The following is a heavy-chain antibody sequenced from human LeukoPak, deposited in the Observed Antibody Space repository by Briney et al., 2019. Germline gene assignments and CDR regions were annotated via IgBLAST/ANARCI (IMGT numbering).Heavy chain of an antibody. CDR1: GFTFSSYA. CDR3: AKDRGDSGRYYYMDV. CDR2: ISDSGGLT. V-gene: IGHV3-23*01. J-gene: IGHJ6*03. Sequence: GGSLRLSCAASGFTFSSYAMTWVRQAPRKGLELVSDISDSGGLTYHADSVKGRFTISRDNSKNTLYLQMNSLRAEDTAVYYCAKDRGDSGRYYYMDVWGKGTAVTVSS. D-gene: IGHD2-21*01.